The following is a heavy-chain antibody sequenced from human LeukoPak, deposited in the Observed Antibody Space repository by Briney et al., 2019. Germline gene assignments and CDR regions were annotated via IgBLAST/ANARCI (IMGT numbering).Heavy chain of an antibody. Sequence: GGSLRLSCAASGFSFSNYAMHWVRQAPGKGLEWVAVISYDGSNKYYADFVKGRFTISRDNAKNSLYLQMNSLRAEDTAVYYCAKMYGGTYIGNWGQGTLVTVSS. CDR2: ISYDGSNK. J-gene: IGHJ4*02. CDR1: GFSFSNYA. V-gene: IGHV3-30*04. CDR3: AKMYGGTYIGN. D-gene: IGHD1-26*01.